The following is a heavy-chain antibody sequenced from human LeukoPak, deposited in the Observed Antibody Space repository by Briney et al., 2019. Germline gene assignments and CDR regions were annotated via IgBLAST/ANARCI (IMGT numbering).Heavy chain of an antibody. D-gene: IGHD1-7*01. CDR2: IYSGGST. CDR1: GFTVSSNY. V-gene: IGHV3-66*02. CDR3: ARAVTGTTFPGYYMDV. J-gene: IGHJ6*03. Sequence: GGSLRLSCAASGFTVSSNYMSWVRQAPGKGLEWVSVIYSGGSTYYADSVKGRFTISRDNSKNTLYLQMNSLRAEDTAVYYCARAVTGTTFPGYYMDVWGKGTTVTVSS.